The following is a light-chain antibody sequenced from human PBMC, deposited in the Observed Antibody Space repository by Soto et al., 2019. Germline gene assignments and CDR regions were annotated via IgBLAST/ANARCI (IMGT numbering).Light chain of an antibody. CDR2: GAS. CDR1: QSVGSS. CDR3: QQYTGPPTT. Sequence: EIVLTQSPGTLSLSPGERATLSCRASQSVGSSLSWYQQKPGQAPRLLFYGASNRATAIPDRFSGSGFGTDFTLTITRLEPEDSAVYFCQQYTGPPTTFGQGTRLEIK. J-gene: IGKJ5*01. V-gene: IGKV3-20*01.